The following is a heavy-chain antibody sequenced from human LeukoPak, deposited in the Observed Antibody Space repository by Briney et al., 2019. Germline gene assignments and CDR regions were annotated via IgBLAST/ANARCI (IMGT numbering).Heavy chain of an antibody. CDR2: INAGNGNT. V-gene: IGHV1-3*01. J-gene: IGHJ4*02. Sequence: ASVKVSCKASGYTFTSYAMHWVRQAPGQRLEWMGWINAGNGNTKYSQKFQGRVTITRDTSASTAYMELSSLRSEDTAVYYCARDSLEWELPGYFDYWGQGTLVAVSS. D-gene: IGHD1-26*01. CDR3: ARDSLEWELPGYFDY. CDR1: GYTFTSYA.